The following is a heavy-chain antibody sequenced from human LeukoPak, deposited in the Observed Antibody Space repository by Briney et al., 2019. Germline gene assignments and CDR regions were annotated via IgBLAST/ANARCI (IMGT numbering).Heavy chain of an antibody. J-gene: IGHJ4*02. V-gene: IGHV1-69*13. D-gene: IGHD6-19*01. CDR3: ARFAVHRRLAVTGQFGLDY. CDR2: IIPIFGTA. Sequence: GASVKVSCKASGGTFSNYAISWVRQAPGQELEWMGGIIPIFGTANYAQKFQGRVTITADESTNTAYMELSSLRSEDTAVYYCARFAVHRRLAVTGQFGLDYWGQGTLVTVSS. CDR1: GGTFSNYA.